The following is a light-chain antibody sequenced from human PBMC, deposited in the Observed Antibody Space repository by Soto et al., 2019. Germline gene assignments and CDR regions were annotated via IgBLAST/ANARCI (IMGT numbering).Light chain of an antibody. CDR3: CSYAGRSTYYV. CDR1: TSDVGTYNL. J-gene: IGLJ1*01. Sequence: QSVLTQPASVSASPGQSITISCTGTTSDVGTYNLVSWYQHHPGKAPKLIIYEVSERPSGVSNRFSGSKSGNTASLTISGLQAEDEADYYCCSYAGRSTYYVFGTGTKLTVL. CDR2: EVS. V-gene: IGLV2-23*02.